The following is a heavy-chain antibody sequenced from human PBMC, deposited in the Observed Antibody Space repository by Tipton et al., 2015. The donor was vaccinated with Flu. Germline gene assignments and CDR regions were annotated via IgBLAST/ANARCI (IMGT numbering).Heavy chain of an antibody. J-gene: IGHJ5*02. CDR3: ARRDYSNYVSDPKSWFDP. CDR2: VSRPGST. Sequence: GASISSGYSYWGWIRQFPGKGLEWIGTVSRPGSTVYNPSLKSRVTISIDASKNQFSLNMKSVTAADTAVYYCARRDYSNYVSDPKSWFDPWGQGTLVAVSS. D-gene: IGHD4-11*01. CDR1: GASISSGYSY. V-gene: IGHV4-38-2*01.